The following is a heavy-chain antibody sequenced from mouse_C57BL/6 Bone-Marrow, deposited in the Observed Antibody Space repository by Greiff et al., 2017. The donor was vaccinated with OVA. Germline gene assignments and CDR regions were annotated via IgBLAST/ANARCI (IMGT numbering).Heavy chain of an antibody. V-gene: IGHV3-1*01. J-gene: IGHJ2*01. CDR3: ARELPLFDY. Sequence: EVQRVESGPGMVKPSQSLSLTCTVTGYSITSGYDWHWIRHFPGNKLEWMGYISYSGSTNYNPSLKSRISITHDTSKNHFFLKLNSVTTEDTATYYCARELPLFDYWGQGTTLTVSS. CDR1: GYSITSGYD. CDR2: ISYSGST.